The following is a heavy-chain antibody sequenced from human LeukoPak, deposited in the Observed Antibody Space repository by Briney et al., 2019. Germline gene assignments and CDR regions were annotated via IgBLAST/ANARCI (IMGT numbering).Heavy chain of an antibody. J-gene: IGHJ4*02. CDR1: GFTFSSYG. CDR3: DCSSNNCYAAGDY. CDR2: IRHDGSNK. V-gene: IGHV3-30*02. Sequence: GGSLRLSCAASGFTFSSYGMHWVRQAPGKGLEWVAFIRHDGSNKYYADSVKGRFTISRDNSKNTLYLQMNSLRAEDTAIYYCDCSSNNCYAAGDYWGQGTLVTVSS. D-gene: IGHD2-2*01.